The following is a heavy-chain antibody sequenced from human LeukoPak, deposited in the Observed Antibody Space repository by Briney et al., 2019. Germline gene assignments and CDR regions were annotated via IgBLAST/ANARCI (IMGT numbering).Heavy chain of an antibody. J-gene: IGHJ4*02. CDR3: ANIPQQWAVEFDY. V-gene: IGHV3-23*01. Sequence: GGSLRLSCAASGITFSKAWMSWVRQAPGKGLEWVSGISGSGGSTYYAHSVKGRFAISRDNSNNTLYLQMNSLRAADTAVYYCANIPQQWAVEFDYWGQGTLVTVSS. D-gene: IGHD6-19*01. CDR1: GITFSKAW. CDR2: ISGSGGST.